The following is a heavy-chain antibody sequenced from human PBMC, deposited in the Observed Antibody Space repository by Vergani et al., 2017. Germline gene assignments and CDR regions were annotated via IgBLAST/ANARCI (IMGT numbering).Heavy chain of an antibody. CDR1: GFLFRNFG. D-gene: IGHD2-21*02. J-gene: IGHJ4*02. V-gene: IGHV3-30*02. CDR3: AKYLRDSTDGLPDS. CDR2: IGKDGINT. Sequence: QVQLVESAGGVVQPGGSLRLSCAASGFLFRNFGMLLIRQAAGKGLEWLAYIGKDGINTRYRHPVKGRFTVARDNYKDILYLQMDSLRSEDTALYYCAKYLRDSTDGLPDSWGPGTLVIVSS.